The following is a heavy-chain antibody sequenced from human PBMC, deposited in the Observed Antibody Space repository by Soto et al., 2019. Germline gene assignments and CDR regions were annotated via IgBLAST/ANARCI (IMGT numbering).Heavy chain of an antibody. CDR2: ISSSSSYI. V-gene: IGHV3-21*01. Sequence: PGGSLRLSCAAPGFTFSSYSMNWVRQAPGKGLEWVSSISSSSSYIYYADSVKGRFTISRDNAKNSLYLQMNSLRAEDTAVYYCARAYSSGYLGLDYWGQGTLVTVSS. CDR1: GFTFSSYS. J-gene: IGHJ4*02. CDR3: ARAYSSGYLGLDY. D-gene: IGHD3-22*01.